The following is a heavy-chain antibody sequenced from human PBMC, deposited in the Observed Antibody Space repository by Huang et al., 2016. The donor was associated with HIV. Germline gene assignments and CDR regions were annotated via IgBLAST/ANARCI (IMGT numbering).Heavy chain of an antibody. V-gene: IGHV1-18*04. CDR3: ARDLGTTVVPDGMDV. D-gene: IGHD4-17*01. Sequence: QVQLVQSGAEVKKPGASVKVSCRASGYTFISYGITWVRQAPGQGLEGLGWISPSYGYTNYAQQFQGRVTMTTDTSTNTVYMEVRSLGSDDTAVYYCARDLGTTVVPDGMDVWGQGTTVTVSS. J-gene: IGHJ6*02. CDR1: GYTFISYG. CDR2: ISPSYGYT.